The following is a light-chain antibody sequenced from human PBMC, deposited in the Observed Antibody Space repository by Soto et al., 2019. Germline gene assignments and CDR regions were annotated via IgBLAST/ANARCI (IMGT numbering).Light chain of an antibody. V-gene: IGKV1-33*01. CDR3: QQYYNLPIT. Sequence: DIQMTQSPSSLSASVGDRVTITCQASQDISNDLNWYQQKPGKAPKLLIYDASNLETGVPSRFSGSGSGTDFTFTISSLQPEDIATYYCQQYYNLPITFGQGTRLEIK. J-gene: IGKJ5*01. CDR1: QDISND. CDR2: DAS.